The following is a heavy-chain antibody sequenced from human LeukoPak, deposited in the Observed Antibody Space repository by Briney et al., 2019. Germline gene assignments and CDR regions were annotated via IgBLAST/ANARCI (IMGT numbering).Heavy chain of an antibody. CDR1: GGTFSSYA. CDR2: IIPIFGIA. CDR3: ARAQGVTGDDAFDI. V-gene: IGHV1-69*04. D-gene: IGHD1-20*01. J-gene: IGHJ3*02. Sequence: GASVKVSCKASGGTFSSYAISWVRQAPGQGLEWMGRIIPIFGIANYAQKFPGRVTIAADKSTSTAYMELSSLRSEDTAVYYCARAQGVTGDDAFDIWGQGTMVTVSS.